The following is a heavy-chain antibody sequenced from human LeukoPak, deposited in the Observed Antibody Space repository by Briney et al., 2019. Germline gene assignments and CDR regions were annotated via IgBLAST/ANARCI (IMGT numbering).Heavy chain of an antibody. J-gene: IGHJ3*02. V-gene: IGHV1-8*03. CDR2: MNPNSGNT. CDR3: ASVRPHHDYGATDIAFDI. Sequence: ASVKVSCYASGYTFTSYDINWVRQATGQGLEWMGRMNPNSGNTGYAQKFQGRVTITRNTSISTAYMELSSLRSEDTAVYYCASVRPHHDYGATDIAFDIWGQGTMVTVSS. D-gene: IGHD4-17*01. CDR1: GYTFTSYD.